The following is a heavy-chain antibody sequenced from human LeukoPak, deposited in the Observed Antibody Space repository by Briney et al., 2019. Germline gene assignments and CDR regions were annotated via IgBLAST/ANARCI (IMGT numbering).Heavy chain of an antibody. J-gene: IGHJ4*02. CDR2: ISGSGVKT. CDR3: ARDEARGYDFRPQDH. V-gene: IGHV3-23*01. D-gene: IGHD3-3*01. CDR1: GFTFKNYA. Sequence: GGSLRLSCSASGFTFKNYALTWVRQAPGKGLEWVSTISGSGVKTYYADAMKGRVTISRDNSKNTLYLQMNSLTADDTAVYYCARDEARGYDFRPQDHWGQGTLVSVSS.